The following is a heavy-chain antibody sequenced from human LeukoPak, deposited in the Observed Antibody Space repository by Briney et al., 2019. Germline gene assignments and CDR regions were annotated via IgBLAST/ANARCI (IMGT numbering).Heavy chain of an antibody. V-gene: IGHV4-59*01. D-gene: IGHD4-11*01. CDR2: IYYSGTT. CDR3: VRSKSGTYSWFDP. CDR1: GGSINNYY. Sequence: SETLSLTCTMSGGSINNYYWTWIRQPPGKGLEWIGYIYYSGTTNYNPSLKSRVTISVDTSKNQFSLKVNSVTAADTAVYYCVRSKSGTYSWFDPWGQGTLVTVSS. J-gene: IGHJ5*02.